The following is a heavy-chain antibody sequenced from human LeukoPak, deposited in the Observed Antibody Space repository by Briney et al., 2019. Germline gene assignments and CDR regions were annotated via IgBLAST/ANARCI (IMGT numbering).Heavy chain of an antibody. D-gene: IGHD6-19*01. CDR2: SRNKANSYTT. Sequence: GGSLSLSCAASGFTFSDHYMDWVRHAPGKGLEWVGRSRNKANSYTTEYAASVKGRFTISRDDSKNSLYLQMNSLKAEDTAVYYCARLHSSGWYTDYWGQGTLVTVSS. V-gene: IGHV3-72*01. CDR3: ARLHSSGWYTDY. J-gene: IGHJ4*02. CDR1: GFTFSDHY.